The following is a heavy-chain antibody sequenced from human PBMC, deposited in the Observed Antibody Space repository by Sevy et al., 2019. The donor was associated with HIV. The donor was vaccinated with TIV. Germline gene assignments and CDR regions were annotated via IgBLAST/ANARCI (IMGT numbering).Heavy chain of an antibody. CDR1: GFTFSNAW. CDR2: IKSKTDGGTT. CDR3: TTDVPGRGSSSWSDTYDAFDI. V-gene: IGHV3-15*01. J-gene: IGHJ3*02. D-gene: IGHD6-13*01. Sequence: GESLKISCAASGFTFSNAWMSWVRQAPGKGLEWVGRIKSKTDGGTTDYAAPVKGRFTISRDDSKNTLYLQTNSLKTEDTAVYYCTTDVPGRGSSSWSDTYDAFDIWGQGTMVTVSS.